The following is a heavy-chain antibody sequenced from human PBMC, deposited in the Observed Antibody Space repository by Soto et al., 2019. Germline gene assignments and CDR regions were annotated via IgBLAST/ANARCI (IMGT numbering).Heavy chain of an antibody. J-gene: IGHJ4*02. CDR3: AIETGGGSYLDY. CDR1: GFTFTSYD. V-gene: IGHV1-8*01. D-gene: IGHD1-26*01. CDR2: MNANSGNT. Sequence: QMQLVQSGAEVKKPGASVKVSCKASGFTFTSYDMHWVRQATGQGLEWMGWMNANSGNTGYAQKLQGRVTMTRNTSIRTAYMELSSLSSEDTAVYYCAIETGGGSYLDYWGQGTLVTVSS.